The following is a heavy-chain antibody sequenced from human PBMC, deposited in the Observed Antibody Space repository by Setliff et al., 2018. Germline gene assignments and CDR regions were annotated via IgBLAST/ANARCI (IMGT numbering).Heavy chain of an antibody. CDR1: GGTFSSYA. CDR2: IIPLLGIA. Sequence: ASVKVSCKASGGTFSSYAISWVRQAPGQGLEWRGGIIPLLGIANYAQKFQGRVTITADTSTSTAYMELSSLRSEDTAVYYCARQDSSSWPADYWGQGTLVTVSS. D-gene: IGHD6-13*01. J-gene: IGHJ4*02. CDR3: ARQDSSSWPADY. V-gene: IGHV1-69*10.